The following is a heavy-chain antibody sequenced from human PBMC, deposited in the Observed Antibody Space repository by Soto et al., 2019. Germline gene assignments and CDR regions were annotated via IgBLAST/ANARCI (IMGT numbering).Heavy chain of an antibody. V-gene: IGHV1-69*08. CDR3: ARDHLINNYYYYGMDV. Sequence: QVQLVQSGAEVKKPGSSVKVSCKASGGTFSSYTISWVRQAPGQGLEWMGRIIPILGIANYAQKFQGRVTITADKSTSTAYMELSSLRSEDTAVYYCARDHLINNYYYYGMDVWGQGTTVTVSS. CDR2: IIPILGIA. J-gene: IGHJ6*02. CDR1: GGTFSSYT.